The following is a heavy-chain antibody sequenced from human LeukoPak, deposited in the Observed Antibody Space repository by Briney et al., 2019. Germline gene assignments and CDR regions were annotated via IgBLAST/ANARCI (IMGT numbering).Heavy chain of an antibody. V-gene: IGHV1-18*01. CDR2: ISAYNGNT. J-gene: IGHJ6*02. Sequence: ASVKVSCKASGYTFTSYGISWVRQAPGQGLEWMGWISAYNGNTNYAQKLQGRVTMTTDTSTSTAYMELRSLRSDDTAICYCATARQFSYYGLDVWGQGTTVTVSS. CDR3: ATARQFSYYGLDV. CDR1: GYTFTSYG. D-gene: IGHD5-24*01.